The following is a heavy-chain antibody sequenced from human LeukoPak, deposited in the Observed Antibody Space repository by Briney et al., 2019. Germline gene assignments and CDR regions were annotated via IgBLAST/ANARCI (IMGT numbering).Heavy chain of an antibody. CDR3: ARGASLYSSGWYYAY. J-gene: IGHJ4*02. CDR2: IYSGGST. CDR1: GFNVNNNY. D-gene: IGHD6-19*01. V-gene: IGHV3-66*02. Sequence: SGGSLRLSCAASGFNVNNNYMSWVRQAPGKGLEWVSVIYSGGSTYYADSVKGRFTISRDNSKNVLYLQMNSLKAEDTAVYYCARGASLYSSGWYYAYWGQGTLVTVSS.